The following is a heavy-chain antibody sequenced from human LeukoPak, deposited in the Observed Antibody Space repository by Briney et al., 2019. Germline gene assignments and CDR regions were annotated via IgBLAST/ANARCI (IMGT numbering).Heavy chain of an antibody. CDR2: ISSSSSYI. Sequence: GGSLRLSCAASGFTFSSYSINWVRQAPGKGLEWVSSISSSSSYIYYADSVKGRFTISRDNAKNPLYLQMNSLIAEYTTVYCFARVRAQDYDPGDIWGQGTMVTVSS. CDR3: ARVRAQDYDPGDI. CDR1: GFTFSSYS. D-gene: IGHD3-3*01. J-gene: IGHJ3*02. V-gene: IGHV3-21*01.